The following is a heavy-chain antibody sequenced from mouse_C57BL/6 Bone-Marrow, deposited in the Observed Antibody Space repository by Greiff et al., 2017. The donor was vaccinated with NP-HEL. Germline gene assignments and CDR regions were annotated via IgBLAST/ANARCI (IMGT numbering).Heavy chain of an antibody. D-gene: IGHD1-1*01. CDR2: IYPRSGNT. Sequence: QVQLQQSEAELARPGASVKLSCKASGYTFTSYGISWVKQRTGQGLEWIGEIYPRSGNTYYNEKFKGKATLTADKSSSTAYMELRSLTSEGSAVYFCARWLRDYAMDYWGQGTSVTVSS. CDR1: GYTFTSYG. CDR3: ARWLRDYAMDY. V-gene: IGHV1-81*01. J-gene: IGHJ4*01.